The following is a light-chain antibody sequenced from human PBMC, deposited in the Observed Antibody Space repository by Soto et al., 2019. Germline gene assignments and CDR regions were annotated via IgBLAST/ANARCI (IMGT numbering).Light chain of an antibody. Sequence: QSVLTQPPSASGSPGQSVTISCSGTSSDIGAYNYVSWYQQHPGKAPKLMIYDVFKRPSGVPDRFSGSKSGNTASLTVSGLQAEDEADYYCTSYAGSNNVCVFGPGTKLTVL. CDR2: DVF. CDR1: SSDIGAYNY. J-gene: IGLJ1*01. V-gene: IGLV2-8*01. CDR3: TSYAGSNNVCV.